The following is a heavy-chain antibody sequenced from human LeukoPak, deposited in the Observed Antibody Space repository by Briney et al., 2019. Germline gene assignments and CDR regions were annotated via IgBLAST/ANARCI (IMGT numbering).Heavy chain of an antibody. V-gene: IGHV3-66*01. CDR3: AREIVYGNYFDY. J-gene: IGHJ4*02. CDR2: IYSGGST. Sequence: GGSLRLSCAASGFTVSSNYMSWVRQAPGKGLEWVSVIYSGGSTYYADSVKGRSTISRDNSKNTLYLQMNSLRAEDTAVYYCAREIVYGNYFDYWGQGTLVSVSS. CDR1: GFTVSSNY. D-gene: IGHD5/OR15-5a*01.